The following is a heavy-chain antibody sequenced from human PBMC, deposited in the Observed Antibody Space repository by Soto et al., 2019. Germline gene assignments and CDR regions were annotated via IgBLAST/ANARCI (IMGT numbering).Heavy chain of an antibody. J-gene: IGHJ4*02. D-gene: IGHD4-4*01. CDR1: GFTFSSYD. CDR3: ARDGATYSNGGYFDY. V-gene: IGHV3-13*01. Sequence: EVQLVESGGGLVQPGGSLRLSCAASGFTFSSYDMHWVRQATGKGLEWVSAIGTAGDTYYPGSVKGRFTISRENAKNSLYLQMNSLRAEDTAVYYCARDGATYSNGGYFDYWGQGTLVTVSS. CDR2: IGTAGDT.